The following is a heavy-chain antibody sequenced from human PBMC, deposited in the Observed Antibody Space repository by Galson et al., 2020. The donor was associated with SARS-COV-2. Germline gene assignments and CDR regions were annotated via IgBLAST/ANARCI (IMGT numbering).Heavy chain of an antibody. CDR2: LSAYNGHT. V-gene: IGHV1-18*01. CDR3: ARYLSGYYPYYFDY. J-gene: IGHJ4*02. D-gene: IGHD3-22*01. Sequence: ASVKVSCKASGYTYKRYGISRVRQDPGQGLEWMGWLSAYNGHTNYAQKLQGRVTITTDTSTNTAYMELRSLISDDTAVYYCARYLSGYYPYYFDYWGQGTLVTVSS. CDR1: GYTYKRYG.